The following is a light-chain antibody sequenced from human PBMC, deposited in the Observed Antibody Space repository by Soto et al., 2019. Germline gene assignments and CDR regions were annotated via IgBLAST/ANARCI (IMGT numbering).Light chain of an antibody. CDR2: AXS. J-gene: IGKJ4*01. V-gene: IGKV1-9*01. Sequence: IQLTQSPSSLSSSVGDRVTITXRASQGINIFLSWYQQKPGXAPKXXXYAXSTLQSGVPSRLSGSGSGTDFTLTISSMQPEDFATYYCQQLERYTSTVGGGTKVDIK. CDR3: QQLERYTST. CDR1: QGINIF.